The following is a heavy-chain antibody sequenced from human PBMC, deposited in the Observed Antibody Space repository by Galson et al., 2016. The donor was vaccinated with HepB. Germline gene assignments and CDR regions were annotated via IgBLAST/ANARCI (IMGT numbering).Heavy chain of an antibody. CDR2: IKHDGSET. CDR1: GFIFSSEW. V-gene: IGHV3-7*01. CDR3: TRRLDD. Sequence: SLRLSCAASGFIFSSEWMDWVRQAPGKGLEWVANIKHDGSETHYVDSVKGRFTISRDNAKNSLYLQMSSLTPDDTAVYFCTRRLDDWGQGTLVTVSS. J-gene: IGHJ4*02.